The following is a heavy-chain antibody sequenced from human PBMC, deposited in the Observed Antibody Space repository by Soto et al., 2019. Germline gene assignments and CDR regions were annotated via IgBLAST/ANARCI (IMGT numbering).Heavy chain of an antibody. Sequence: SSETLSLTCAVYGGSFSGYYWGWIRQPPGKGLEWIGEINHSGSTNYNPSLKSRVTISVDTSKNQFSLKLSSVTAADTAVYYCARCLSAVRTPYYYYYYGMDVWGQGTTVTVSS. CDR2: INHSGST. CDR1: GGSFSGYY. CDR3: ARCLSAVRTPYYYYYYGMDV. J-gene: IGHJ6*02. D-gene: IGHD6-13*01. V-gene: IGHV4-34*01.